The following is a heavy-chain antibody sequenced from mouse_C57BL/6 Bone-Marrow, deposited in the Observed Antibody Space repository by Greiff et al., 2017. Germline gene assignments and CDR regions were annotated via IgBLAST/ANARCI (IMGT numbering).Heavy chain of an antibody. V-gene: IGHV1-61*01. CDR3: ARTVYIRAMDY. D-gene: IGHD1-1*01. Sequence: QVQLQQPGAELVRPGSSVKLSCKASGYTFTSYWMDWVKQRPGQGLEWIGNIYPSDSETHYNQKFKDKATLTVDKSSSTAYMQLSSLTSEDSAVYYCARTVYIRAMDYWGQGTSVTVSS. CDR2: IYPSDSET. J-gene: IGHJ4*01. CDR1: GYTFTSYW.